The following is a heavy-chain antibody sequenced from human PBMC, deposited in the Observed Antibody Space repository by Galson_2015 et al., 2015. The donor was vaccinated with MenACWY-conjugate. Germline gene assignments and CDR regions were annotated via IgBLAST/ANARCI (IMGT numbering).Heavy chain of an antibody. V-gene: IGHV3-30*03. CDR2: SSGAGTIK. Sequence: SLRLSCAASGFSISNFEMHWVRQAPGKGLEWVAVSSGAGTIKIYADSVKGRFTVSRDNSKNTQYLEMNSLRPDDTAVYYCARDLIGGSPDYLDYWGQGTLATVSS. J-gene: IGHJ4*02. CDR3: ARDLIGGSPDYLDY. D-gene: IGHD7-27*01. CDR1: GFSISNFE.